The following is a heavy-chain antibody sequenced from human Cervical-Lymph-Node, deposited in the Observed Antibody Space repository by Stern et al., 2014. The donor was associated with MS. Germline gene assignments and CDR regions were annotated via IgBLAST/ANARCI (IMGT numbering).Heavy chain of an antibody. D-gene: IGHD5-24*01. CDR1: GGSISGYD. J-gene: IGHJ4*02. CDR2: IYYSGST. V-gene: IGHV4-59*01. Sequence: QLQLQESGPGLVKPSETLSLTCTVSGGSISGYDCSWIRPPPGKGLEWIGHIYYSGSTNYMPSLKSRVSISIDTPKNQFSLKLSSVTAADTAVYYCARSRDAYSPLAYWGQGALVTVSS. CDR3: ARSRDAYSPLAY.